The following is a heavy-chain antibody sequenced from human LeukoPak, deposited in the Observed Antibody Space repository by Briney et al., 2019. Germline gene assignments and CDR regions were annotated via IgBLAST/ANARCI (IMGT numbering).Heavy chain of an antibody. CDR2: ISGSGGST. D-gene: IGHD3-10*01. J-gene: IGHJ4*02. CDR3: AKADETYYYGSGSYDPY. V-gene: IGHV3-23*01. CDR1: GFTFRTYA. Sequence: PGGSLRLSCAASGFTFRTYAMTWVRQAPGKGLEWVSAISGSGGSTYYADSVKGRFTISRDNSKSTLYLQMNSLRAEDTAVYYCAKADETYYYGSGSYDPYWGQGTLVTVSS.